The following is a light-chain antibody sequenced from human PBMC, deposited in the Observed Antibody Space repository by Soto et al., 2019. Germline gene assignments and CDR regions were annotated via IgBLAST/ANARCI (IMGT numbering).Light chain of an antibody. J-gene: IGKJ1*01. Sequence: ETVMAQSPATLSVSPGERATLSCRASQSVSSKLAWYQQKPGQAPRLLIYGASTRATGIPVRFSGSGSGTEFTLTISSLQSEDFAVYYCQQHNNWPLTFGQGTKVDIK. CDR1: QSVSSK. CDR2: GAS. CDR3: QQHNNWPLT. V-gene: IGKV3-15*01.